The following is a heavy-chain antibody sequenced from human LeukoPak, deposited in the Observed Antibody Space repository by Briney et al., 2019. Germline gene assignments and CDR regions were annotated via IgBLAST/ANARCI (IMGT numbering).Heavy chain of an antibody. CDR3: GRATMGVDY. J-gene: IGHJ4*02. CDR2: IYYSGST. CDR1: GGSISSGGYS. V-gene: IGHV4-30-4*07. D-gene: IGHD1-26*01. Sequence: TLSLTCAVSGGSISSGGYSWSWIRQPPGKGLEWIGYIYYSGSTYYNPSLKSRVTISVDTSKNQFSLKLSSVTAADTAVYYCGRATMGVDYWGQGTLVTVSS.